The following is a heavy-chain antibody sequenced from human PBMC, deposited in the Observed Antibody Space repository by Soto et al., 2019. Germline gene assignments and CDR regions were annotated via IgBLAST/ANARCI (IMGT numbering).Heavy chain of an antibody. V-gene: IGHV1-8*01. CDR3: ARGWFGGSPGFDS. Sequence: ASMKVSCKTSGYTFTSCDITWVRQAPGQGLEWMGWMNPNSGNTGYAQKFQGRVTMTRDTSTSTAYMELSSLRSEDTAVYFCARGWFGGSPGFDSWGQGTLVTDS. CDR2: MNPNSGNT. CDR1: GYTFTSCD. J-gene: IGHJ5*01. D-gene: IGHD3-10*01.